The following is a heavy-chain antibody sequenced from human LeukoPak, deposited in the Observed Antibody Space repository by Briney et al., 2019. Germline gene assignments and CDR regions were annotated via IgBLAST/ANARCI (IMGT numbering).Heavy chain of an antibody. CDR3: AREHRGDYYGMDV. V-gene: IGHV3-53*04. CDR1: GFTVSSNY. CDR2: IYSGGST. J-gene: IGHJ6*02. Sequence: GGSLRLSCAASGFTVSSNYMSWVRQAPGKGLEWVSVIYSGGSTYHADSVKGRFTISRHNSKNTLYLQMNGLRAEDTAVYYCAREHRGDYYGMDVWGQGTTVTVSS. D-gene: IGHD1-26*01.